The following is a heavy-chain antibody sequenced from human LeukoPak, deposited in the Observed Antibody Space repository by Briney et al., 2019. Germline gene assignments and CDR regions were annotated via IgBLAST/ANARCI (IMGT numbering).Heavy chain of an antibody. CDR1: GFSFSDYS. CDR2: IRSYSTYI. CDR3: ARDSFAGYDSSGYSSYDY. Sequence: GGSLRLSCAASGFSFSDYSMNWVRQAPGKGLEWVSFIRSYSTYIYYADSLKGRFTISRDNAKNSLYLQMNSLGAEDTAVYYCARDSFAGYDSSGYSSYDYWGQGTLVTVSS. D-gene: IGHD3-22*01. J-gene: IGHJ4*02. V-gene: IGHV3-21*01.